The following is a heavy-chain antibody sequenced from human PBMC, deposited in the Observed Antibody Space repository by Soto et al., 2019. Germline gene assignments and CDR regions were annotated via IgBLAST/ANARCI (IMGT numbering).Heavy chain of an antibody. D-gene: IGHD3-3*01. CDR2: IYYSGST. Sequence: SETLSLTCTVSGGSISSSSYYWGWIRQPSGKGLEWIGSIYYSGSTYYNPSLKSRVTISVDTSKNQFSLKLSSVTAADTAVYYCARQGRYYDFWSGYYHYYYYYMDVWGTGTTVT. CDR3: ARQGRYYDFWSGYYHYYYYYMDV. V-gene: IGHV4-39*01. J-gene: IGHJ6*03. CDR1: GGSISSSSYY.